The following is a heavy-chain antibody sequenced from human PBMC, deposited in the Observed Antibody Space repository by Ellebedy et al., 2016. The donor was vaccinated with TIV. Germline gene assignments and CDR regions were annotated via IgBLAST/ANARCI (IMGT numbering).Heavy chain of an antibody. CDR3: ARGGGIDPIDY. CDR2: IYYSGST. Sequence: GSLRLSXTVSGGSISSYYWSWIRQPPGKGLEWIGYIYYSGSTNYNPSLKSRVTISVDTSKNQFSLKLSSVTAADTAVYYCARGGGIDPIDYWGQGTLVTVSS. V-gene: IGHV4-59*12. CDR1: GGSISSYY. J-gene: IGHJ4*02. D-gene: IGHD4-23*01.